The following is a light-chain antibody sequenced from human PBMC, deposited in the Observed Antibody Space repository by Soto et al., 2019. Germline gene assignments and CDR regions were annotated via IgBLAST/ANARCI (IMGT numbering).Light chain of an antibody. CDR3: SSYTTISTVV. Sequence: QSALTQPVSVSGSPGQSITLSCTGTSSDIGGYNYVSWYQQHPGKAPQLMIYDVSNRPSGLSNRFSGSKSGNTASLTISGVQAEDAADYYCSSYTTISTVVFGGGTKLTVL. CDR2: DVS. V-gene: IGLV2-14*03. CDR1: SSDIGGYNY. J-gene: IGLJ2*01.